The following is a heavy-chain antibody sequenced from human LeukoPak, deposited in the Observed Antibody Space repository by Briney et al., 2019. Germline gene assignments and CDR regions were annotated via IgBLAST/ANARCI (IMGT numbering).Heavy chain of an antibody. CDR1: GYTFTSYY. D-gene: IGHD4-17*01. CDR3: AKEAFPSYGDSDDY. CDR2: ISGSGGST. V-gene: IGHV3-23*01. Sequence: SCKASGYTFTSYYMHWVRQAPGKGLEWVSAISGSGGSTYYADSVKGRFTISRDNSKNTLYLQMSSLRAEDTAVYYCAKEAFPSYGDSDDYWGQGTLVTVSS. J-gene: IGHJ4*02.